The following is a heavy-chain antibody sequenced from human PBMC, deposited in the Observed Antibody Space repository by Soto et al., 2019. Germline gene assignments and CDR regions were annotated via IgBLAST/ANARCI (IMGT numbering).Heavy chain of an antibody. CDR2: ISPWKGNT. Sequence: ASVKVSCKASGYNFMPYGVNWVRQAPGQGLEWMGWISPWKGNTNYAQSFQGRVTMTTDTSTSTAYMELRSLTSDDTAVYYCARDLDPSGSYYTDYWGPGTLLTVSS. V-gene: IGHV1-18*04. J-gene: IGHJ4*02. D-gene: IGHD3-10*01. CDR1: GYNFMPYG. CDR3: ARDLDPSGSYYTDY.